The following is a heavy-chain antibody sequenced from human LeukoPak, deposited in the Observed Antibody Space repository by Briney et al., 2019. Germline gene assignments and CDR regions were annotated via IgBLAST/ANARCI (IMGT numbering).Heavy chain of an antibody. D-gene: IGHD2-21*01. V-gene: IGHV3-23*01. CDR1: GSTFRNDG. CDR3: AKDGL. Sequence: GGSRPLPCAASGSTFRNDGRNWVRQAPGKGLEWVSGISTSGRTYYADSVKGRFTIPRDDSKNTLYLQMNSLRAEDTAVYYCAKDGLWGQGTQVTVSS. J-gene: IGHJ4*02. CDR2: ISTSGRT.